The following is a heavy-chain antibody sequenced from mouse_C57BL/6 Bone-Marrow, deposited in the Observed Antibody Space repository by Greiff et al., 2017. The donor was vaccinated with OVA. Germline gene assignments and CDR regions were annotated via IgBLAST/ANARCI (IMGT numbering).Heavy chain of an antibody. D-gene: IGHD1-1*01. J-gene: IGHJ1*03. CDR1: GYTFTSYG. CDR3: ARRSATVAYWYFDV. Sequence: QVHVKQSGAELARPGASVKLSCKASGYTFTSYGISWVKQRTGQGLEWIGEIYPRSGNTYYNEKFKGKATLTADKSSRTAYMELRSLTSEDSAVYFCARRSATVAYWYFDVWGTGTTVTVSS. V-gene: IGHV1-81*01. CDR2: IYPRSGNT.